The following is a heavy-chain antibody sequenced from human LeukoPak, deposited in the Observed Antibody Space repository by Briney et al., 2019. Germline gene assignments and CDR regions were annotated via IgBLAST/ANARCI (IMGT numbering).Heavy chain of an antibody. CDR1: GYTFTSYD. CDR2: INPSGGST. V-gene: IGHV1-46*01. CDR3: ARAQIDSSGYWSFDY. D-gene: IGHD3-22*01. Sequence: ASVKVSCKASGYTFTSYDINWVRQAPGQGLEWMGIINPSGGSTSYAQKFQGRVTMTRDTSTSTVYMELSSLRSEDTAVYYCARAQIDSSGYWSFDYWGQGTLVTVSS. J-gene: IGHJ4*02.